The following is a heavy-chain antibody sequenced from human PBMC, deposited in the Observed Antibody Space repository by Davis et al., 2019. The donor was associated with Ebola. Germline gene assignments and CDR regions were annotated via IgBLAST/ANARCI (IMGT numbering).Heavy chain of an antibody. CDR2: IYYSGST. J-gene: IGHJ4*02. D-gene: IGHD6-13*01. V-gene: IGHV4-59*01. CDR3: ARAHCWYYFDY. CDR1: GGSISRYY. Sequence: PSETLSLTCTVSGGSISRYYWSWIRQPPGKGLEWIGYIYYSGSTNYNPSLKSRVTISVDTSKNQFSLKLSSVTDADTAVYYCARAHCWYYFDYWGQGTLVTVSS.